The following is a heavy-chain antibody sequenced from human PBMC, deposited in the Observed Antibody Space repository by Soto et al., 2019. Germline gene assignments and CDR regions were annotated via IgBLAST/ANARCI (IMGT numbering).Heavy chain of an antibody. J-gene: IGHJ4*02. V-gene: IGHV3-11*01. Sequence: GESLKISCAASGFTFSDYYISWIRQAPGKGLEWVSYISSSGSTIYYADSVKGRFTISRDNAKNSLYLQMNSLRAEDTAVYYCARDEGITIFGVVLLSQGFDYWGQGTLVTVSS. CDR1: GFTFSDYY. D-gene: IGHD3-3*01. CDR3: ARDEGITIFGVVLLSQGFDY. CDR2: ISSSGSTI.